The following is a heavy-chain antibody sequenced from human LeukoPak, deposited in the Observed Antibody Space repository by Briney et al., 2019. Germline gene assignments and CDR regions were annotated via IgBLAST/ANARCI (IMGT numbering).Heavy chain of an antibody. V-gene: IGHV4-30-2*01. J-gene: IGHJ4*02. D-gene: IGHD3-22*01. CDR1: GGSISSGGYS. CDR3: ARGAYYYDSSGYDY. Sequence: PSQTLSLTCAISGGSISSGGYSWSWIRQPPGKGLEWIGYIYHSGSTYYNSSLKGRVTISVDRSKNQFSLKLSSVTAADTAVYYCARGAYYYDSSGYDYWGQGTLVTVSS. CDR2: IYHSGST.